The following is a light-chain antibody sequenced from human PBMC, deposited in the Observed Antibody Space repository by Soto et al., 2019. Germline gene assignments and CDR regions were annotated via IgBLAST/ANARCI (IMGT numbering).Light chain of an antibody. CDR1: QSVRSSY. Sequence: EIVLTQSPGTLSLSPGERATLSCRASQSVRSSYLAWYQQKPGQAPRLLIYGASSRATGIPDRFSGSGSGTDFTLTISRLKPEDFAVYYCQQHGSSPRTFGQGTKVEIK. CDR2: GAS. J-gene: IGKJ1*01. V-gene: IGKV3-20*01. CDR3: QQHGSSPRT.